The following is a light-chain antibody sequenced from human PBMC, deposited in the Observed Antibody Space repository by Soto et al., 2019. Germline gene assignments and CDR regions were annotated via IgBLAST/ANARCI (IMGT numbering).Light chain of an antibody. J-gene: IGLJ1*01. CDR3: SSYTSSNTLV. Sequence: QSVPAQPAAVSGSPGQSITISCTRGSSDIGGYNYVAWFQQHPGKAPKLMIYEVTNRPSGVPSRFSGSKSGTTASLTISGLQAEDEADYYCSSYTSSNTLVFGTATKVTVL. CDR1: SSDIGGYNY. V-gene: IGLV2-14*01. CDR2: EVT.